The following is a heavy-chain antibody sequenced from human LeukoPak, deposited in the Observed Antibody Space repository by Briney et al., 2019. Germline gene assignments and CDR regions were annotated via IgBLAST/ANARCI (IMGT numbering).Heavy chain of an antibody. D-gene: IGHD6-19*01. CDR1: GGSISSSSYY. Sequence: SETLSLTCIVSGGSISSSSYYWGWIRQPPGKGLEWIGSIYYSGRTYYNPSLKSRVTISLDTSKNQFSLNLSSVTAADTAVYYCARTYSSGWYRYFDYWGQGTLVTVSS. CDR3: ARTYSSGWYRYFDY. CDR2: IYYSGRT. J-gene: IGHJ4*02. V-gene: IGHV4-39*01.